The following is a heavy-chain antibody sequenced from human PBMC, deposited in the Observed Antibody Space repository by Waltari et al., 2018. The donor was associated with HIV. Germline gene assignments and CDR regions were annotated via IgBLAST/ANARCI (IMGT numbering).Heavy chain of an antibody. V-gene: IGHV3-11*01. J-gene: IGHJ4*02. CDR3: GAGVVGATGM. D-gene: IGHD2-15*01. Sequence: QVQLVESGGGLVKPGGSLRLSCTASGFTFSDYYMSWIRQPPGKGVGGFSYISRVVSKIYYADSVKGRFTISRDNAKNSLYLQRNSLRAEDTAVYYCGAGVVGATGMWGQGTLVAVSS. CDR1: GFTFSDYY. CDR2: ISRVVSKI.